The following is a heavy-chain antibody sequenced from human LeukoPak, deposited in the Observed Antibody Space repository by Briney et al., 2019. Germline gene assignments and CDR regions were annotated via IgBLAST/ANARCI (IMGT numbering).Heavy chain of an antibody. CDR3: ARDLDAYGMDV. CDR1: GFTFNNYA. Sequence: GGSLRLSCSASGFTFNNYAMHWVRQAPGKGLEWVSVIYSGGSTYYADSVKGRFTISRHNSKNTLYLQMSSLRAEDTAVYYCARDLDAYGMDVWGQGTTVTVSS. CDR2: IYSGGST. J-gene: IGHJ6*02. V-gene: IGHV3-53*04.